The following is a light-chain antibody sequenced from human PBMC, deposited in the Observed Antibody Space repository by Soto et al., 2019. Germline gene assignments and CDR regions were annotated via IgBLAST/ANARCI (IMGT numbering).Light chain of an antibody. J-gene: IGLJ3*02. CDR2: EVS. CDR3: SSYTSSSTRV. Sequence: QSALTRHASVSGSPGQSITISCTGTSSDVGGYNYVSWYQQHPGKAPKLMIYEVSNRPSGVSNRFSGSKSGNTASLTISGLQAEDDADYYCSSYTSSSTRVFGVGTKLTVL. V-gene: IGLV2-14*01. CDR1: SSDVGGYNY.